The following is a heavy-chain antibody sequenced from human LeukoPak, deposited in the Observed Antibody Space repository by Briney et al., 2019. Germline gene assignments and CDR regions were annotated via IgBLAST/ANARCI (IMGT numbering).Heavy chain of an antibody. Sequence: PSETLSLTCTVSGGSISSSSYYWGWIRQPPGKGLEWIGSIYYSGSTYYNPSLKSRVTISVDTSKNQFSLKLSSVTAADTAVYYRARAIGGSGSYFDYWGQGTLVTVSS. CDR1: GGSISSSSYY. CDR2: IYYSGST. V-gene: IGHV4-39*07. D-gene: IGHD3-10*01. CDR3: ARAIGGSGSYFDY. J-gene: IGHJ4*02.